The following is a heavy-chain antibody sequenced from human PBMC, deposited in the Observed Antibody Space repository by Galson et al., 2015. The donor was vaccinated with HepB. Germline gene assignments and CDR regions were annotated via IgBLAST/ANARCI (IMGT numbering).Heavy chain of an antibody. Sequence: QHGAAVKKPGESLRTSCKGSGYSFTSYWISWVRQMSGKGLEWMGRIDPSDSYTNYSPSFQGHVTTSADKSISTAYLQWSSLKASDTAMYYCARESRFLESEGMDVWGQGTTVTVSS. V-gene: IGHV5-10-1*01. CDR2: IDPSDSYT. CDR1: GYSFTSYW. J-gene: IGHJ6*02. CDR3: ARESRFLESEGMDV. D-gene: IGHD3-3*01.